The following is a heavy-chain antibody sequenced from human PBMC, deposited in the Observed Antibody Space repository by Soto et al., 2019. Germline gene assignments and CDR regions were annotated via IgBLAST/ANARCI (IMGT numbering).Heavy chain of an antibody. CDR2: IYPGDSDT. CDR3: ARDYCSGTPSYEFDY. D-gene: IGHD2-15*01. V-gene: IGHV5-51*01. J-gene: IGHJ4*02. CDR1: GYRFTNYW. Sequence: GESLKISCKGSGYRFTNYWIGWVRQMPGKGLEWMGIIYPGDSDTRYSPSFQGQVTISADKSINTAYLQWSSLKASDTAMYYCARDYCSGTPSYEFDYWGQGTQVTVSS.